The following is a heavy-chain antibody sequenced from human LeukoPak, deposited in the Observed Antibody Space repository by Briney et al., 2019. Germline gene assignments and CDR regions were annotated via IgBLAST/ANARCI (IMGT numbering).Heavy chain of an antibody. Sequence: ASEKLSCKASGGTFTSYTISGVRQAPGQGLEWMGGIIPIFGTANYAQKFQGRVTITTDESTSTAYMELSSLRSEDTAVYYCARVSDGGSDYWGQGTLVTVSS. J-gene: IGHJ4*02. CDR1: GGTFTSYT. CDR3: ARVSDGGSDY. D-gene: IGHD2-15*01. V-gene: IGHV1-69*05. CDR2: IIPIFGTA.